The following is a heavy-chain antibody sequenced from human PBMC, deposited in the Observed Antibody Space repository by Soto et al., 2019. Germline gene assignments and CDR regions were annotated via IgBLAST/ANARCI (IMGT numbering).Heavy chain of an antibody. J-gene: IGHJ4*02. V-gene: IGHV3-30*18. CDR1: GFTFSSYG. Sequence: VQLVDSGGGVVQPGRSLRLSCAASGFTFSSYGMHWVRQAPGKGLEWVAFVSYDGSNKYYADSVKGRFTISRDNSKNTLYLQMNSLRAEDTAVYYCAKEDYSNFMFYFDDWGQGTLVTVSS. CDR2: VSYDGSNK. CDR3: AKEDYSNFMFYFDD. D-gene: IGHD4-4*01.